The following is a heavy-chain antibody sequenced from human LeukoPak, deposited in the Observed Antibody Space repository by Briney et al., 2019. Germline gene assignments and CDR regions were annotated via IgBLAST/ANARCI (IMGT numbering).Heavy chain of an antibody. CDR2: INHSGST. CDR3: ARDMVRGVIIWFDP. D-gene: IGHD3-10*01. CDR1: GGSFSGYY. V-gene: IGHV4-34*01. J-gene: IGHJ5*02. Sequence: SETLSLTCPVYGGSFSGYYWSWIRQPPGKGLEWIGEINHSGSTNYNPSLKSRVTISVDTSKNQFSLKLSSVTAADTAVYYCARDMVRGVIIWFDPWGQGTLVTVSS.